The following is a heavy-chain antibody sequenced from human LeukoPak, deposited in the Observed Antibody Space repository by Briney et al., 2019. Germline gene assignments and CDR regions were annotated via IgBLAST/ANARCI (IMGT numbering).Heavy chain of an antibody. D-gene: IGHD6-19*01. Sequence: ASVKVSCKASGYTFSDYYMHWVRQAPGQGLEWMGIINPSGDYTDYPQKFQGRVTMTKDMSTGTIYMELRSLKSQDTAVYYCARDLGAVANLLDPWGQGTLVTVSS. CDR3: ARDLGAVANLLDP. CDR1: GYTFSDYY. V-gene: IGHV1-46*01. J-gene: IGHJ5*02. CDR2: INPSGDYT.